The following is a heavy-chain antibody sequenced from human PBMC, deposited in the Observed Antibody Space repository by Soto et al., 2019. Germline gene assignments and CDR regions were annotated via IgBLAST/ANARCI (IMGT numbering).Heavy chain of an antibody. CDR1: GGSISSGGYS. V-gene: IGHV4-30-2*01. Sequence: SETLSLTCAVSGGSISSGGYSWSWIRQPPGKGLEWIGYIYHSGSTYYNPSLKSRVTISVDRSKNQFSLKLSSVTAADTAVYYCARGARLRSSGDAFDIWGQGTMVTVS. J-gene: IGHJ3*02. D-gene: IGHD3-22*01. CDR2: IYHSGST. CDR3: ARGARLRSSGDAFDI.